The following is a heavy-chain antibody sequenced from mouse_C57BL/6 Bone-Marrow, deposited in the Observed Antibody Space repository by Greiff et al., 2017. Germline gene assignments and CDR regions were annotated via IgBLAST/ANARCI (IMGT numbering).Heavy chain of an antibody. CDR3: ASSNWVAWFAY. CDR2: INPNNGGT. D-gene: IGHD4-1*01. J-gene: IGHJ3*01. Sequence: VQLKQSGPELVKPGASVKISCKASGYTFTDYYMNWVKQSHGKSLEWIGDINPNNGGTSYNQKFKGKATLTVDKSSSTAYMELRSLTSEDSAVYYCASSNWVAWFAYWGQGTLVTVSA. CDR1: GYTFTDYY. V-gene: IGHV1-26*01.